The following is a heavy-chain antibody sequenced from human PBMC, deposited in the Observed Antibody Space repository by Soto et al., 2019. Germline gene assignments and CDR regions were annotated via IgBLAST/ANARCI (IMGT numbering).Heavy chain of an antibody. J-gene: IGHJ6*02. D-gene: IGHD2-15*01. CDR3: AKKVPAALRLYYFFGLDV. CDR1: GASISSDNR. Sequence: PSETLSLTCAVSGASISSDNRWTWVRQPPREGLEWIGEISQSGTTKYNPSLASRVTISVDKSENQFSLRLTSMTAADTAVYYCAKKVPAALRLYYFFGLDVWGQGTTVTVSS. V-gene: IGHV4-4*02. CDR2: ISQSGTT.